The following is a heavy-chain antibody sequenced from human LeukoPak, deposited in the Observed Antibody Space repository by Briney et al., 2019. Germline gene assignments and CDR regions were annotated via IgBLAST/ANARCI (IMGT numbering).Heavy chain of an antibody. Sequence: TGGSLRLSCAASGFTVSSNYMSWVRQAPGKGLEWVSVIYSGGSTYYADSVKGRFTISRDNSKNTLYLQMNSLRAEDTAVYYCARYSSSWSHPEYFQHWGQGTLVTVSS. D-gene: IGHD6-13*01. CDR2: IYSGGST. J-gene: IGHJ1*01. CDR3: ARYSSSWSHPEYFQH. CDR1: GFTVSSNY. V-gene: IGHV3-66*01.